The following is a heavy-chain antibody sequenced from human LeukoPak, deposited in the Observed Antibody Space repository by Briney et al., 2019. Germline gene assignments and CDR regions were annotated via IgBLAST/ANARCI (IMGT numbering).Heavy chain of an antibody. J-gene: IGHJ4*02. CDR2: ISYDGSNK. D-gene: IGHD6-13*01. Sequence: GGSLRLSCAASGFTSSSYAMHWVRQAPGKGLEWVAVISYDGSNKYYADSVKGRFTISRDNSKNTLYLQMTSLRAEDTAVYYCARDPIAAAGTLYFDYWGQGTLVTVSS. CDR1: GFTSSSYA. CDR3: ARDPIAAAGTLYFDY. V-gene: IGHV3-30-3*01.